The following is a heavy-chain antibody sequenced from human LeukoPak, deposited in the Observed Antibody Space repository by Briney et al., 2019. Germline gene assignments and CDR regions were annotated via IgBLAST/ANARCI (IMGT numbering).Heavy chain of an antibody. D-gene: IGHD2-2*02. CDR1: GGSISSYY. V-gene: IGHV4-59*12. CDR2: IYYSGST. CDR3: ARDCHCSSTSCYTRGWFDP. J-gene: IGHJ5*02. Sequence: SETLSLTCTVSGGSISSYYWSWIRQPPGKGLEWIGYIYYSGSTNYNPSLKSRVTISVDTSKNQFSLKLSSVTAADTAVYYCARDCHCSSTSCYTRGWFDPWGQGTLVTVSS.